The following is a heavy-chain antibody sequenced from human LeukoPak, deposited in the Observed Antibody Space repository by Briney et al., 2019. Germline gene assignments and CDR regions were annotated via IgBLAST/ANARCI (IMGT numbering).Heavy chain of an antibody. D-gene: IGHD3-10*01. CDR1: GYTFTGYY. J-gene: IGHJ5*02. Sequence: ASVKVSCKASGYTFTGYYMHWARQAPGQGLEWMGWINPKSGGTKYAQKFQGRVTMTRDTSISTAYMELSRLRSDDTAVYYCARENYYGSGSWPKWFDPWGQGTLVTVSS. CDR2: INPKSGGT. CDR3: ARENYYGSGSWPKWFDP. V-gene: IGHV1-2*02.